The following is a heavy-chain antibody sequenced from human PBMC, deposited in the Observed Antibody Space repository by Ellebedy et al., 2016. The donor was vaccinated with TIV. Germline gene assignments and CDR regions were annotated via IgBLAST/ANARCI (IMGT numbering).Heavy chain of an antibody. V-gene: IGHV1-46*01. CDR1: GYTFTSYG. J-gene: IGHJ4*02. CDR3: ASAKGGYLDY. Sequence: AASVKVSCKASGYTFTSYGISWVRQPPGQGLEWMGIINPSGGSTSYAQKFQGRVTMTRDTSTSTVYMELSSLRSEDTAVYYCASAKGGYLDYWGQGTLVTVSS. CDR2: INPSGGST. D-gene: IGHD5-18*01.